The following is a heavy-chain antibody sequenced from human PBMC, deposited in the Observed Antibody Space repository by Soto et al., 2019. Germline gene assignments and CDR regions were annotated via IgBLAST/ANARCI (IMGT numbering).Heavy chain of an antibody. CDR2: INHSGST. V-gene: IGHV4-34*01. CDR1: GGSFSGYY. J-gene: IGHJ6*02. CDR3: ARDIMITFGGGPIYGMDV. D-gene: IGHD3-16*01. Sequence: SETLSLTCAVYGGSFSGYYWSWIRQPPGKXLEWIGEINHSGSTNYNPSLKSRVIISVDTSKNQFSLKLSSVTAADTAVYYCARDIMITFGGGPIYGMDVWGQGTTVTVSS.